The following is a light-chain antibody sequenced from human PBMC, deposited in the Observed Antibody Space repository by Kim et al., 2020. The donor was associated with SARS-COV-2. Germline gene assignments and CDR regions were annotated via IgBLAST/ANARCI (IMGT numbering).Light chain of an antibody. J-gene: IGLJ1*01. Sequence: QRVTIYCAGSSSNIGRRMVNWLLQLPGTTPKLLIYNDNQRPSGVSDRFSGSRSGTSASLAISGLQSEDGADFYCAAWDDSLNAYVFGTGTKVTVL. CDR1: SSNIGRRM. CDR3: AAWDDSLNAYV. V-gene: IGLV1-44*01. CDR2: NDN.